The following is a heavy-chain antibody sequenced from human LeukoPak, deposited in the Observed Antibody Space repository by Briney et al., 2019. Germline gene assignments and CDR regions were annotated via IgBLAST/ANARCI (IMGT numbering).Heavy chain of an antibody. Sequence: SVKVSCKSSGGPFNNYAINWVRQAPGQGLEWMGRIIPSLNRANYAQIRVTITADTSTATAYMELSGLRYEDTAVYYCARRTDHVDDAFDVWGQGTMVTVSS. D-gene: IGHD3/OR15-3a*01. CDR2: IIPSLNRA. J-gene: IGHJ3*01. CDR1: GGPFNNYA. V-gene: IGHV1-69*04. CDR3: ARRTDHVDDAFDV.